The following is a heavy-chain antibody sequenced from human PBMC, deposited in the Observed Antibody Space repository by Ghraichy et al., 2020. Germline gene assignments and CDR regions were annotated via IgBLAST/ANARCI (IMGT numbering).Heavy chain of an antibody. D-gene: IGHD6-13*01. V-gene: IGHV4-59*08. CDR1: GGSISSYY. Sequence: SETLSLTCTVSGGSISSYYWSWIRQPPGKGLQWIGYIYYSGTTNYNPSLQSRVTTSVDTSKNQFSLNLSSVTAADTAVYYCARHAPVYSNRWFQYFDYWGRGTLVTVSS. J-gene: IGHJ4*02. CDR3: ARHAPVYSNRWFQYFDY. CDR2: IYYSGTT.